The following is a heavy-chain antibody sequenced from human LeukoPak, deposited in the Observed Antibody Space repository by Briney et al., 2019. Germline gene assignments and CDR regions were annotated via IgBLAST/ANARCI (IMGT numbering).Heavy chain of an antibody. D-gene: IGHD3-9*01. CDR2: INPNSGGT. J-gene: IGHJ4*02. CDR3: ARDDILTANTY. Sequence: ASVKVSCKASGYTFTGYYMHWVRQAPGQGREWMGRINPNSGGTNYAQKFQGRVTMTRDTSISTAYMELSRLRSDNTAVYYCARDDILTANTYWGQGTLVTVSS. V-gene: IGHV1-2*06. CDR1: GYTFTGYY.